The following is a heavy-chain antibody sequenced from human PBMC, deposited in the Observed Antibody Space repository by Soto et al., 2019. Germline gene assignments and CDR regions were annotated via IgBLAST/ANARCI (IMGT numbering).Heavy chain of an antibody. V-gene: IGHV4-59*01. J-gene: IGHJ6*03. CDR1: GGSSSSYY. Sequence: SETLSLTCTVSGGSSSSYYWSWIRQPPGKGPEWIGYIYYSGSTNYNPSLKSRVTISVDTSKNQFSLKLSSVTAADTAVYYCARVERFLEWAPGAGYYYYYMDVWGKGTTVTVSS. D-gene: IGHD3-3*01. CDR3: ARVERFLEWAPGAGYYYYYMDV. CDR2: IYYSGST.